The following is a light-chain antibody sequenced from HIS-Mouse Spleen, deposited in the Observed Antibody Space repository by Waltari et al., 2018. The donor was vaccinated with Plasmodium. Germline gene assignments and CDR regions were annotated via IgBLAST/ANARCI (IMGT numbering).Light chain of an antibody. Sequence: DIQLTQSPSTLSASVGDRVTITCRASQSISSWLAWYQQKPGKAPKLLIYKASSLESGVPSRFSGSGSGTEFTLTISSLQPDDLATYYCQQYDNLPYTFGQGTKLEIK. J-gene: IGKJ2*01. CDR2: KAS. V-gene: IGKV1-5*03. CDR1: QSISSW. CDR3: QQYDNLPYT.